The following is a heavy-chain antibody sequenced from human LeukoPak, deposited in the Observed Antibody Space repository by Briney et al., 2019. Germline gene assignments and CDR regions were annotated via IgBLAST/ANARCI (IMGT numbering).Heavy chain of an antibody. CDR1: GGSISSYY. V-gene: IGHV4-59*01. J-gene: IGHJ4*02. CDR2: INHSGST. D-gene: IGHD2-15*01. Sequence: SETLSLTCTVSGGSISSYYWSWIRQPPGKGLEWIGEINHSGSTNYNPSLKSRVTISVDTSKNQFSLKLSSVTAADTAVYYCASGGSRVSGHDYWVQGTLVTVSS. CDR3: ASGGSRVSGHDY.